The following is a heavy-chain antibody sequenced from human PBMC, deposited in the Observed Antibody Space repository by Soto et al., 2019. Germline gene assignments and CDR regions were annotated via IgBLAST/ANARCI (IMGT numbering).Heavy chain of an antibody. D-gene: IGHD4-17*01. Sequence: GGSLRLSCAASGFTFSSYAMSWVRQAPGKGLEWVSAISGSGGSTYYADSVKGRFTISRDNSKNTLYLQMNSLRAEDTAVYYCAKAGDYYYYYYYGMDVWGQGTTVTVSS. V-gene: IGHV3-23*01. J-gene: IGHJ6*02. CDR1: GFTFSSYA. CDR2: ISGSGGST. CDR3: AKAGDYYYYYYYGMDV.